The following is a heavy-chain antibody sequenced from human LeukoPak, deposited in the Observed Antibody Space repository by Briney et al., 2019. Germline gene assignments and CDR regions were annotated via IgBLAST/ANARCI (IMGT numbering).Heavy chain of an antibody. Sequence: ASVKVSCKASGYTFTSYDINWVRQATGQGLEWMGWMNPNSGNTGYAQKFQGRVTMTRNTSISTAYMELSSLRSEDTAVYYCARGSFEAAGTSNNWFDPWGQGTLVTVSS. D-gene: IGHD6-13*01. CDR2: MNPNSGNT. V-gene: IGHV1-8*01. J-gene: IGHJ5*02. CDR1: GYTFTSYD. CDR3: ARGSFEAAGTSNNWFDP.